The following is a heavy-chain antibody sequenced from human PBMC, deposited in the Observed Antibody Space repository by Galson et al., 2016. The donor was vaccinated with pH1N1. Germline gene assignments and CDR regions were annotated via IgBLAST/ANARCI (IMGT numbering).Heavy chain of an antibody. Sequence: SVKVSCKASGYSVTRYYMHWVRQAPGQGLEWMGIIDPSDGTTTYSQKFQGRITMTRDTPTNSVYMELSSLTSDDTAVYYCARRYYFDYWGQGTQVTVSS. CDR2: IDPSDGTT. V-gene: IGHV1-46*01. CDR1: GYSVTRYY. J-gene: IGHJ4*02. CDR3: ARRYYFDY.